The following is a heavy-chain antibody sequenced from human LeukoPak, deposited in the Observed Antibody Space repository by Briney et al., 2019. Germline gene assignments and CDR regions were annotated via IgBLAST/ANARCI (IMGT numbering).Heavy chain of an antibody. J-gene: IGHJ4*02. CDR1: GGSIRSYY. CDR3: ARVEDDYGYYTIDY. D-gene: IGHD4-17*01. Sequence: SETLSLTCTVSGGSIRSYYWSWIRQPPGKGLEWIAYISYSGKTNYNPSLKRRVSMAVDTSNNQFSLKLSSVTAADTAVYYCARVEDDYGYYTIDYWGQGTLVTVSS. CDR2: ISYSGKT. V-gene: IGHV4-59*01.